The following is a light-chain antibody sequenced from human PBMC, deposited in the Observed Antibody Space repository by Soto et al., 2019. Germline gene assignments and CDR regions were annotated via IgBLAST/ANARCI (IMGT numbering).Light chain of an antibody. J-gene: IGLJ1*01. CDR1: SADVGTSNF. V-gene: IGLV2-14*01. Sequence: QSVLTQPASVSGSPGQSITISCTGISADVGTSNFVSWYQHHPGKAPRLILYDVANRPSGVSNRFSGSKSGDTASLTISGPRAGDGADYFCSSYASGPLYGFGTWTKVTVL. CDR2: DVA. CDR3: SSYASGPLYG.